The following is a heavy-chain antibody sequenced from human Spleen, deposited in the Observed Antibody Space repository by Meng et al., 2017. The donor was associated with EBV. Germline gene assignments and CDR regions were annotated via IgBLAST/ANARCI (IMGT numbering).Heavy chain of an antibody. J-gene: IGHJ4*02. CDR2: IFHTGST. CDR1: GDAIGSGASS. CDR3: ARDSHGYYFFDF. V-gene: IGHV4-30-2*01. D-gene: IGHD3-22*01. Sequence: QLHLQESRSGLGNALQNPSPTCTVSGDAIGSGASSWGLVRQPPGNGLELIGYIFHTGSTYYNASLKSRVTISVDRSKHQFSLKLTSVTPADTAVYYCARDSHGYYFFDFWGPGTLVTVSS.